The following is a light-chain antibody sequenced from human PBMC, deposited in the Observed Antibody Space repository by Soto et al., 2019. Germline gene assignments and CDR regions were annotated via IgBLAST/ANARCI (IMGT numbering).Light chain of an antibody. V-gene: IGLV1-44*01. CDR2: SNN. J-gene: IGLJ3*02. CDR1: SSNIGSNT. Sequence: QSVLTQPPSASGTPGQRVTISCSGSSSNIGSNTVNWYQQLPATAPKLLIYSNNQRPSGVPDRFSGSKSGTSASLAISGLQSEDEADYYCAAWDDSLNGRVFGGGTKVTVL. CDR3: AAWDDSLNGRV.